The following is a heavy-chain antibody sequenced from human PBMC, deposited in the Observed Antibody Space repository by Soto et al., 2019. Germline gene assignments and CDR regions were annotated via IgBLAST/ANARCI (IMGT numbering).Heavy chain of an antibody. V-gene: IGHV4-4*07. D-gene: IGHD5-12*01. CDR1: GGSINTFY. J-gene: IGHJ4*02. CDR2: IFSSGST. Sequence: PXATLSLTFTVSGGSINTFYWSWVRQPAGKGLEWIGRIFSSGSTSFNPSLESRVAMSVDTSKNHFSLNLSSVTAADMAVYYCAREGSYSAYNFAHGIQLWSFDFWGQGALVTVSS. CDR3: AREGSYSAYNFAHGIQLWSFDF.